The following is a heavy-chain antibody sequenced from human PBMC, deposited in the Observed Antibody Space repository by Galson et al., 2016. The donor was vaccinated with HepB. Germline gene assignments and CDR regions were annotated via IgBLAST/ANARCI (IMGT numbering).Heavy chain of an antibody. V-gene: IGHV2-70*01. CDR3: ARFDFGGNFLDY. Sequence: PALVKPTQTLTLTCTFTGFSRTTRGMCVSWIRQPPGKALEWLALIDWDGDQYYTTSLKTRLTISKDTSKNQVLLTMTNMDPVDTATYYCARFDFGGNFLDYWGQGTLVTVSS. D-gene: IGHD4-23*01. J-gene: IGHJ4*02. CDR2: IDWDGDQ. CDR1: GFSRTTRGMC.